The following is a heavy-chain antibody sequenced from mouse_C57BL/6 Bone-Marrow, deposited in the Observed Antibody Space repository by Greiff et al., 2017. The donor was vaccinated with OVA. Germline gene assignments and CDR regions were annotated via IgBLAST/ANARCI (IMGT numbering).Heavy chain of an antibody. V-gene: IGHV1-50*01. CDR2: IDPSDSYT. Sequence: QVQLQQPGAELVKPGASVKLSCKASGYTFTSYWMQWVKQRPGQGLEWIGEIDPSDSYTNYNQKLKGKATLTVDTSSSTAYMQLSSLTSEDSAVYYCARRDYDGYYWFAYWGQGTLVTVSA. J-gene: IGHJ3*01. CDR1: GYTFTSYW. D-gene: IGHD2-3*01. CDR3: ARRDYDGYYWFAY.